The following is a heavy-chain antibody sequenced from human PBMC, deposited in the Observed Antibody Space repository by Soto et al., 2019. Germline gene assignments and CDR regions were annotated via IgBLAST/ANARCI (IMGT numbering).Heavy chain of an antibody. J-gene: IGHJ4*02. CDR1: GGTFSSYA. V-gene: IGHV1-69*01. D-gene: IGHD6-13*01. Sequence: QVQLVQSGAEVKKPGSSVKVSCKASGGTFSSYAISWVRQAPGQGLEWMGGIIPIFGTANYAQKLQGRVTITADESTSTAYMELSSLRSEDTAVYYCARGPDRIGAGGMGGFFDYWGQGTLVTVSS. CDR2: IIPIFGTA. CDR3: ARGPDRIGAGGMGGFFDY.